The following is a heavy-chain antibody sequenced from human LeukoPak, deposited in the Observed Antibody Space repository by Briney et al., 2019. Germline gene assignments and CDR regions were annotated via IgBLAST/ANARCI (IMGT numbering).Heavy chain of an antibody. CDR1: GDTFSSYG. CDR2: IIPIVGST. V-gene: IGHV1-69*04. CDR3: ARHYGGLDDY. J-gene: IGHJ4*02. D-gene: IGHD4-23*01. Sequence: SVKVSCKTSGDTFSSYGLSWVRQAPGQGLEWMGRIIPIVGSTNYAEKLQGRVTITADKSTSTAYMELSSLRSEDTAVYYCARHYGGLDDYWGQGTLIIVSS.